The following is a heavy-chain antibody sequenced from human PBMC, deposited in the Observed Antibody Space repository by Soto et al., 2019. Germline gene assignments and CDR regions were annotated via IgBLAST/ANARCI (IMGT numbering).Heavy chain of an antibody. J-gene: IGHJ5*02. CDR1: GFTFSGSA. Sequence: EVQLVESGGGLVQPGGSLKLSCAASGFTFSGSAMHWVPQASGKGLEWVGRIRSKANSYATAYAASVKGRFTISRDDSKNTASLQMNTLKTETTAVYYCTPPLSSVGATPNASWAQGTLVPVSS. V-gene: IGHV3-73*02. D-gene: IGHD1-26*01. CDR2: IRSKANSYAT. CDR3: TPPLSSVGATPNAS.